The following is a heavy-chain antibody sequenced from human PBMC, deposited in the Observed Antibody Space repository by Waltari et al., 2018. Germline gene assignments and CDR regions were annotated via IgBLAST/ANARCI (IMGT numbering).Heavy chain of an antibody. CDR3: ARLPRGSAIIGAFDI. D-gene: IGHD3-10*01. Sequence: VQLQESGPGLVKPSETLSLRCNVSGDSIRSHFWSWIRQAPGKGLEWIGHMYFSGTKDYNPSLKSRVAISIDTSKNHFSLNLRSVTAADTAIYYCARLPRGSAIIGAFDIWGQGTQVTVSS. CDR1: GDSIRSHF. V-gene: IGHV4-59*11. J-gene: IGHJ3*02. CDR2: MYFSGTK.